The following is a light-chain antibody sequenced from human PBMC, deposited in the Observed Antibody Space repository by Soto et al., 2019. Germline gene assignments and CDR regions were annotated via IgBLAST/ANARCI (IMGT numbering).Light chain of an antibody. V-gene: IGKV1-39*01. CDR1: QSISSY. Sequence: DIKMTQSPSCLSASVGARVTMTCMSSQSISSYLNWYQQKPGKAPKLLIHAASSLQSGVPSRFSGSGSGTDFTLTISSLEPEDFAVYYCQQRSEWPINCGQGTQLEIK. CDR3: QQRSEWPIN. J-gene: IGKJ5*01. CDR2: AAS.